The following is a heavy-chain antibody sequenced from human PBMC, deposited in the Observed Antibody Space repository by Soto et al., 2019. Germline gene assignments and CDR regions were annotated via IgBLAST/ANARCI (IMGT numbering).Heavy chain of an antibody. Sequence: QVQLVQSGAEVKKPGASVKVPCKASGYTFTSYGISWVRQAPGQELEWMGWISAYNGNTNYAQKLQGRVTMTTDTSTSAAYMELRSLRSDDTAVYYCARAIFGVVTLPTYYFDYWGQGTLVTVSS. CDR3: ARAIFGVVTLPTYYFDY. D-gene: IGHD3-3*01. CDR2: ISAYNGNT. CDR1: GYTFTSYG. V-gene: IGHV1-18*01. J-gene: IGHJ4*02.